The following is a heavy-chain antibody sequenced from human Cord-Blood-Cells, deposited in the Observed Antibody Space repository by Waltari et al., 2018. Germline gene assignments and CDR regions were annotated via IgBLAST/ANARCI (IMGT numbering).Heavy chain of an antibody. CDR1: GYSISSGYY. Sequence: QVQLQESGPGLVKPSETLSLTCAVSGYSISSGYYWGVIRQPPGKGLEWIGSIYHSGSTYYNPSLKSRVTISVDTSKNQFSLKLSSVTAADTAVYYCARDWVVGATAFDIWGQGTMVTVSS. CDR2: IYHSGST. CDR3: ARDWVVGATAFDI. V-gene: IGHV4-38-2*02. D-gene: IGHD1-26*01. J-gene: IGHJ3*02.